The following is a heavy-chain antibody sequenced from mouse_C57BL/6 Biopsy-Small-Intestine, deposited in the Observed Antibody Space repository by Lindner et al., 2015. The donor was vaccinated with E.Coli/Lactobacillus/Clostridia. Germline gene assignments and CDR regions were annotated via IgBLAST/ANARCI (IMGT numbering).Heavy chain of an antibody. CDR2: ILPGSTGT. J-gene: IGHJ2*01. D-gene: IGHD2-4*01. V-gene: IGHV1-9*01. Sequence: VQLQESGAELMKPGASVKLSCKATGYTFTGYWIEWVKQRPGHGLEWIGEILPGSTGTNYNERFKGKATFTADTSSNTAYMQLSSLTTADSAIYYCAREGDYDYDVVDYWGQGTTLTVSS. CDR3: AREGDYDYDVVDY. CDR1: GYTFTGYW.